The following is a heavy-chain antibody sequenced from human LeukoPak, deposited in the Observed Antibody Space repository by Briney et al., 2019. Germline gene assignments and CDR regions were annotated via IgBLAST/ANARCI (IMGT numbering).Heavy chain of an antibody. V-gene: IGHV4-39*01. J-gene: IGHJ4*02. Sequence: PSETLSLTCTVSGGSISSSSYYWGWIRQPPGKGLEWIGSIYYSGSTYYNLSLKSRVTISVDTSKNQFSLKLSSVTAADTAVYYCASQDERITMVRGVIRFDYWGQGTLVTVSS. CDR1: GGSISSSSYY. D-gene: IGHD3-10*01. CDR3: ASQDERITMVRGVIRFDY. CDR2: IYYSGST.